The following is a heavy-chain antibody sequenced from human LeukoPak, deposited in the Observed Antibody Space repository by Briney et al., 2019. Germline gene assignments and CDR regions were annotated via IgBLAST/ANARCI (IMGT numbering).Heavy chain of an antibody. CDR3: ARRHYDSSGYYFNPDY. CDR2: ISSSGSTI. CDR1: GFTFSSCE. J-gene: IGHJ4*02. V-gene: IGHV3-48*03. Sequence: PGGSLRLSCAASGFTFSSCEMNWVRQAPGKGLEWVSYISSSGSTIYYADSVKGRFTISRDNVKNSLYLQMNSLRAEDTAVYYCARRHYDSSGYYFNPDYWGQGTLVTVSS. D-gene: IGHD3-22*01.